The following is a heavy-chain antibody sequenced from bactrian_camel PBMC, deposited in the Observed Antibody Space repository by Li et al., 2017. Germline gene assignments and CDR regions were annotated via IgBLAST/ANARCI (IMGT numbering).Heavy chain of an antibody. Sequence: HVQLVESGGGSVQAGGSLRLSCTDISRTYCMGWFRQAPGKQREGVAAIDRDGSARYAEVVKGRFTISEDDAKNTVYLQMNSLKPEDTAMYYCAAECTSWNARVCGAYKYWGQGTQVTVS. CDR3: AAECTSWNARVCGAYKY. V-gene: IGHV3S53*01. J-gene: IGHJ4*01. CDR2: IDRDGSA. D-gene: IGHD3*01. CDR1: ISRTYC.